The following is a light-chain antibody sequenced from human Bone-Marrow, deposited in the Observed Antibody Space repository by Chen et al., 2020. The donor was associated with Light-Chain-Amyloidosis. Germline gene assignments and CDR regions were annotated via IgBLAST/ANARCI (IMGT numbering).Light chain of an antibody. Sequence: QSALTQPASVSGSPGQSITIPCTGTSSDVGGDNHVSWYQQHPDKAPKLMIYEVTNRPSWVPARFSGSKSDNTASRTISGLQTEDEADYFCSSYTITNTLVFGSGTRVTVL. CDR1: SSDVGGDNH. J-gene: IGLJ1*01. V-gene: IGLV2-14*01. CDR3: SSYTITNTLV. CDR2: EVT.